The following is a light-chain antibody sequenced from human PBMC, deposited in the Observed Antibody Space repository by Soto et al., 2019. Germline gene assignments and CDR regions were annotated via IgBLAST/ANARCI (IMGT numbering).Light chain of an antibody. Sequence: QSVLTQPASVSGSPGQSITISCTGTSSDVGSYNLVSWYQQHPGKAPKLMIYEGSKRPSGVSNRFSGSKSGNTASLTISGLQAEDEADYYCCSYAGSLNWVFGGRTKLTVL. CDR2: EGS. J-gene: IGLJ3*02. CDR1: SSDVGSYNL. V-gene: IGLV2-23*01. CDR3: CSYAGSLNWV.